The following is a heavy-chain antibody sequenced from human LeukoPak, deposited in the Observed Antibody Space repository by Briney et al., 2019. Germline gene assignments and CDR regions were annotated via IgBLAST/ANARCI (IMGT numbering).Heavy chain of an antibody. CDR3: ARVDFVATIDY. CDR2: INHSGST. Sequence: SETLSLTCAVYGGSFSGYYWSWIRQPPGKGLEWIGEINHSGSTNYNPSLKSRVTISVDTSKNQFSLKLSSVTAADTAVYYCARVDFVATIDYWGQGTLVTVSS. J-gene: IGHJ4*02. V-gene: IGHV4-34*01. CDR1: GGSFSGYY. D-gene: IGHD5-12*01.